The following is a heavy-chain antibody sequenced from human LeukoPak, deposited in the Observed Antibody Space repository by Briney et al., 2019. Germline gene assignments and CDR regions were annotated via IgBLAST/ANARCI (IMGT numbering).Heavy chain of an antibody. V-gene: IGHV4-31*03. CDR1: GRSISSGGYY. Sequence: SQTLSLTCTVSGRSISSGGYYWSWIRQHPGKGLEWFGYIYYSGSTYYNRSLKSRVTISVDTSKNQFSLKLSSVTAADTAVYYCARGGSRGSGSYYNDYWGQGTLVTVSS. J-gene: IGHJ4*02. CDR2: IYYSGST. D-gene: IGHD3-10*01. CDR3: ARGGSRGSGSYYNDY.